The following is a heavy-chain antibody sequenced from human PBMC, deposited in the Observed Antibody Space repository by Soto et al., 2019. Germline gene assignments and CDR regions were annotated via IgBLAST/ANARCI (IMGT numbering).Heavy chain of an antibody. V-gene: IGHV3-30-3*01. CDR3: ARDRTGEDPGGWFDP. J-gene: IGHJ5*02. CDR1: GFTFSSYA. CDR2: ISNDESNK. D-gene: IGHD3-10*01. Sequence: QVQLVESGGGVVQAGRSLRLSCAASGFTFSSYAMHWVRQAPGKGLEWVAVISNDESNKYYADSVKGRFTISRDNSKNTLYLQMNSLRDEDTAVYYYARDRTGEDPGGWFDPWGQGTLVTVSS.